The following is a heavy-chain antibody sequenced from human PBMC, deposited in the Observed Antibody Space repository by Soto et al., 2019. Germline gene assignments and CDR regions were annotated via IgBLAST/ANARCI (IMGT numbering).Heavy chain of an antibody. V-gene: IGHV4-59*12. CDR3: ATDGGAWVSSSQAYYYYYYYMDV. Sequence: SETLSLTCTVSGGSISSYYWSWIRQPPGKGLEWIGYIYYSGSTNYNPSLKSRVTISVDTSKNQFSLKLSSVTAADTAGYYCATDGGAWVSSSQAYYYYYYYMDVWGKGTTVTVSS. CDR1: GGSISSYY. J-gene: IGHJ6*03. CDR2: IYYSGST. D-gene: IGHD6-6*01.